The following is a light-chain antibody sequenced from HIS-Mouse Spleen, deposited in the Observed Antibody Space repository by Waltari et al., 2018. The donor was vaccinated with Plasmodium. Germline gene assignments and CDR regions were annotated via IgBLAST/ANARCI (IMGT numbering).Light chain of an antibody. J-gene: IGLJ3*02. Sequence: SYELTQPPSVSVSPGQTARITCSGDALPKKYASWYQQNSGQAPVLVLYEDSKRPSGIPEIFSGSSSGTMATLTSSGAQVEDEADYYCYSTDSSGNHRVFGGGTKLTVL. CDR3: YSTDSSGNHRV. V-gene: IGLV3-10*01. CDR2: EDS. CDR1: ALPKKY.